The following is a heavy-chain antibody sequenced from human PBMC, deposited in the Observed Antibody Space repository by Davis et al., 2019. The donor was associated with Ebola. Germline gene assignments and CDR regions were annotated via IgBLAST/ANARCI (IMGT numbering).Heavy chain of an antibody. CDR1: GGSISSSSYY. J-gene: IGHJ4*02. CDR3: ARQRLVLLSCFDY. Sequence: SETLSLTCTVSGGSISSSSYYWVWIRQPPGKGLEWIGSVYYSGSTYYSPSLKSRVTISVDTSKNQFSLKLSSVTAADTAVYYCARQRLVLLSCFDYWGQGTLVTVSS. CDR2: VYYSGST. V-gene: IGHV4-39*01. D-gene: IGHD1-7*01.